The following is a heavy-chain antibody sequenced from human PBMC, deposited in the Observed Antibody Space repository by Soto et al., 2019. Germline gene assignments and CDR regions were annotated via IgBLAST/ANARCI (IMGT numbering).Heavy chain of an antibody. CDR1: GFTFSSYA. V-gene: IGHV3-23*01. J-gene: IGHJ6*02. Sequence: EVQLLESGGGLIQPGGSLRLSCAASGFTFSSYAMSWVRQAPGEGLEWVSTISSTGSTPYYADSVKGRFTISRDNSRNTLYLQVKSLRAEDTAVYYCAKSVGLGTTYSYYYGVDVWGQGTTVTVS. D-gene: IGHD1-26*01. CDR3: AKSVGLGTTYSYYYGVDV. CDR2: ISSTGSTP.